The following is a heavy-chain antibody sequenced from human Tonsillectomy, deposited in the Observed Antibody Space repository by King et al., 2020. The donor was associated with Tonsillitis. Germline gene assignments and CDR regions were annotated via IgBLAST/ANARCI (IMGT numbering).Heavy chain of an antibody. CDR3: ARDGRLLFY. J-gene: IGHJ4*02. CDR1: GFTFSSYW. CDR2: INQDGSEE. D-gene: IGHD1-26*01. Sequence: VQLVESGGGLVQPGGSRRSSGPAPGFTFSSYWRSWVGQPQGRGLEYVANINQDGSEENYVDSVKGRFTISRDNAKNSLYLQMHSLRGEDTAVYYCARDGRLLFYWGQGTLVTVSS. V-gene: IGHV3-7*01.